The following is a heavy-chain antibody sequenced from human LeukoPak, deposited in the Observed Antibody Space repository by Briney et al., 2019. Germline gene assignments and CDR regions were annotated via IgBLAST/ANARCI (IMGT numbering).Heavy chain of an antibody. D-gene: IGHD2-21*01. CDR2: ISYDRSNK. J-gene: IGHJ4*02. Sequence: PGGSLRLSCAASGFTFSSYAMHWVRQAPGKGLEWVAVISYDRSNKYYADSVKGRFTISRDNSKNTLYLQMNSLRAEDTAVYYCARDRDSSSYYFDYWGQGTLVTVSS. V-gene: IGHV3-30*01. CDR1: GFTFSSYA. CDR3: ARDRDSSSYYFDY.